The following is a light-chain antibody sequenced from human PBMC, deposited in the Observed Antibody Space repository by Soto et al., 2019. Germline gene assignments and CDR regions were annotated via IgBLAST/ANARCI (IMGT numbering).Light chain of an antibody. CDR1: QSISNF. Sequence: EIVLTQSPATLSLSPGERATLSCRARQSISNFLAWYQQKPGQAPRLLIYDASKRATDIPDRFIGSASGTDFTLTISSLEPEDFAVYYCHQRGNWPPFTFGGGTKVDIK. CDR3: HQRGNWPPFT. CDR2: DAS. J-gene: IGKJ4*01. V-gene: IGKV3-11*01.